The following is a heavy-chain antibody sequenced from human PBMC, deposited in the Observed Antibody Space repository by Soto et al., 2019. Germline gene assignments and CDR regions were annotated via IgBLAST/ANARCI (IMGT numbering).Heavy chain of an antibody. CDR3: ARDHPNRNYGTCFDY. CDR1: GFMFSIYE. J-gene: IGHJ4*02. D-gene: IGHD1-7*01. CDR2: ISSGGINI. Sequence: PGGSLRLSCAASGFMFSIYEMNWFRQAPGKGLEWVPYISSGGINIHYADSVKGRFTISRDNAKNSLYLQMDNLRAEDTAVYYCARDHPNRNYGTCFDYWGQGTPVTVSS. V-gene: IGHV3-48*03.